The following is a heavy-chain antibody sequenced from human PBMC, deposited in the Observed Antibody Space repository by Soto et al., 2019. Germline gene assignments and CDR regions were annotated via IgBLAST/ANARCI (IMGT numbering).Heavy chain of an antibody. CDR3: ARHGSHETYYYYYMDA. CDR2: IDPSDSYT. D-gene: IGHD3-10*01. Sequence: GESLKISCKGSGYSFTSYWISWVRQMPGKGLEWMGRIDPSDSYTNYSPSFQGHVTISADKSISTAYLQWSSLKASDTAMYYCARHGSHETYYYYYMDALGQGTTVTVPS. CDR1: GYSFTSYW. V-gene: IGHV5-10-1*01. J-gene: IGHJ6*02.